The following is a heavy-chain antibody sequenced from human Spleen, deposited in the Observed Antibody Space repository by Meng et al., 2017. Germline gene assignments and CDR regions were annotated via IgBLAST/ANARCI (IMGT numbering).Heavy chain of an antibody. V-gene: IGHV1-2*06. Sequence: ASVKVSCKASGYTFTAYFMHWVRQAPGQGLEWMGRINPNSGGTNYAQKFQGRVTMTRDTSISTAYMELSRLRSDDTAVYYCTVYGSGSYYTPEDYWGQGTLVTVSS. CDR2: INPNSGGT. CDR1: GYTFTAYF. D-gene: IGHD3-10*01. CDR3: TVYGSGSYYTPEDY. J-gene: IGHJ4*02.